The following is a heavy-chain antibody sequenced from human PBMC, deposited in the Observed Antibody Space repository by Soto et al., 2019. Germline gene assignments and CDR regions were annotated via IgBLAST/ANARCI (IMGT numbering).Heavy chain of an antibody. Sequence: EVQLLESGGGLVQPGGSLTLSCAASGFTFSSYAMSWVRQAPGKGLEWVSAISGGGNDRFYADSVRGRFTISRDNSRNTLYLHMNSLRAEDTAVHYCARRRFIASTDTEPFDSWGQGTLVTVSS. D-gene: IGHD6-13*01. V-gene: IGHV3-23*01. CDR1: GFTFSSYA. CDR2: ISGGGNDR. J-gene: IGHJ4*02. CDR3: ARRRFIASTDTEPFDS.